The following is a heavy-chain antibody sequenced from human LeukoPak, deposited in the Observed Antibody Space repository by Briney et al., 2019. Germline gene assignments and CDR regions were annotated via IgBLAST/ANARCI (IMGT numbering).Heavy chain of an antibody. CDR3: ARDPSSAPQSSYWADNWFDP. J-gene: IGHJ5*02. CDR2: ISYDGSNK. D-gene: IGHD2-8*02. Sequence: GGSLRLSCAASGFTFSSYAMHWVRQAPGKGLEWVAVISYDGSNKYYADSVKGRFTISRDNSKNTLYLEMNSLRPEDTAVYYCARDPSSAPQSSYWADNWFDPWGQGTLVTVSS. CDR1: GFTFSSYA. V-gene: IGHV3-30-3*01.